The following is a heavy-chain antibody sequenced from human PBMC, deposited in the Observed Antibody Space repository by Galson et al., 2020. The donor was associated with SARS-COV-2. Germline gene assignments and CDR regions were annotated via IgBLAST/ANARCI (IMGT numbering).Heavy chain of an antibody. V-gene: IGHV3-7*01. CDR3: ARDFSGVGIQLWLGGDAFDI. Sequence: GGSLRLSCAASGFTFSSYWMSWVRQAPGKGLEWVANIKQDGSEKYYVDSVKGRFTISRDNAKNSLYLQMNSLRAEDTAVYYCARDFSGVGIQLWLGGDAFDIWGQGTMVTVSS. CDR1: GFTFSSYW. J-gene: IGHJ3*02. D-gene: IGHD5-18*01. CDR2: IKQDGSEK.